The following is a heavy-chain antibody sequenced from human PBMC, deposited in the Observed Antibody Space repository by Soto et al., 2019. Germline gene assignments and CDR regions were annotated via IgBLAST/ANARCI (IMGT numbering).Heavy chain of an antibody. D-gene: IGHD3-22*01. CDR2: IYSGGST. Sequence: GGSLRLSCAASGFTVSSNYMSWVRQAPGKGLEWVSVIYSGGSTYYADSVKGRFTISRDNSKNTLYLQMNSLRAEDTAVYYCARVANYDSPHFVYWGQGTLVTVSS. CDR1: GFTVSSNY. V-gene: IGHV3-53*01. CDR3: ARVANYDSPHFVY. J-gene: IGHJ4*02.